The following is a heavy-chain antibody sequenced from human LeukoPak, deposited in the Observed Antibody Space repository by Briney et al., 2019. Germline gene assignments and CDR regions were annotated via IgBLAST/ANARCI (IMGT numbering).Heavy chain of an antibody. CDR2: IKSKTDGGTT. V-gene: IGHV3-15*01. J-gene: IGHJ6*02. D-gene: IGHD4-17*01. CDR3: TTVGTVTTAGYYYYGMDV. Sequence: GGSLRLSCAASGFTFSNAWMSWVRQAPGKGLEWVGRIKSKTDGGTTDYAAPVKGRFTISRDDSKNTLYLQMNSLKTEDTAVYYCTTVGTVTTAGYYYYGMDVWGQGTTVTVSS. CDR1: GFTFSNAW.